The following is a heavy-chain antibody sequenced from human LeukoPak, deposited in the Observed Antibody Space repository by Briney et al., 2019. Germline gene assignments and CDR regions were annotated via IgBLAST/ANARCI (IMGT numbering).Heavy chain of an antibody. D-gene: IGHD4-17*01. V-gene: IGHV3-64*01. J-gene: IGHJ4*02. CDR2: ISSNGGST. CDR3: ARNDYGDYPFDY. CDR1: GFTFSSYA. Sequence: PGGSLRLSCAASGFTFSSYAMHWVRQAPGKGLEYVSAISSNGGSTYYANSVKGRFTISRDNSKNTLYLQMGSLRAEDMAVYYCARNDYGDYPFDYWGQGTLVTVSS.